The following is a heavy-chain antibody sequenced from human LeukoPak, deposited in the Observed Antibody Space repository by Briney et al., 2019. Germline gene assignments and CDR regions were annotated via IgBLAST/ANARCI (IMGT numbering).Heavy chain of an antibody. CDR1: GYIFTGYY. Sequence: VASVKVSCKASGYIFTGYYMHWVRQAPGQGLEWMGWINPNSGGTNFAQRFQGRVTMTRDTSISTAYMDLSRLISDDTAVYYCARDAGYCTGGSCWYFDHWGQGTLVTVSS. CDR2: INPNSGGT. J-gene: IGHJ4*02. V-gene: IGHV1-2*02. D-gene: IGHD2-15*01. CDR3: ARDAGYCTGGSCWYFDH.